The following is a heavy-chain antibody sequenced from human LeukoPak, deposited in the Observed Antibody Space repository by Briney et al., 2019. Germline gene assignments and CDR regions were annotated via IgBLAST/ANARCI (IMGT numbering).Heavy chain of an antibody. V-gene: IGHV3-30-3*01. CDR2: ISYDGSNK. J-gene: IGHJ4*02. CDR3: ARAEAVAGTPYFDY. D-gene: IGHD6-19*01. CDR1: GFTFSSYA. Sequence: GGSLRLSCAASGFTFSSYAMHWVRQAPGKGLEWVAVISYDGSNKYYADSVKGRFTISRDNSKNTLYLQMNSLRAEDTAVYYCARAEAVAGTPYFDYWGQGTLVTVSS.